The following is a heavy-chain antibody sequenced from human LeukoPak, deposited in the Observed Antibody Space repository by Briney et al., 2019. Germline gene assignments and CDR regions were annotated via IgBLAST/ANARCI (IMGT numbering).Heavy chain of an antibody. J-gene: IGHJ1*01. CDR3: AKDQTYYDFWSGYHPLRPPANYWYFQH. V-gene: IGHV3-23*01. D-gene: IGHD3-3*01. Sequence: PGGSLRLSCAASGFTFSSYAMSWVRQAPGKGLEWVSAISGSGGSTYYADSVKGRFTISRDNSRNTLYLQMNSLRAEDTAVYYCAKDQTYYDFWSGYHPLRPPANYWYFQHWGQGTLVTVSS. CDR2: ISGSGGST. CDR1: GFTFSSYA.